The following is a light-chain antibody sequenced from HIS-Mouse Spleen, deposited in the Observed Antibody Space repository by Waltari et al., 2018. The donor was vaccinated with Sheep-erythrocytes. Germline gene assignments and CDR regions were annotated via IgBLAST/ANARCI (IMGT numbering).Light chain of an antibody. Sequence: DIQLTQSPSFLSASVGDRVTITCRASQGSSSYLTWYQQKPGKAPKLLIYAASTLQSGVPSRSRGSGSGTEFTLTISSLQPEDFATYYCQQLNSYPHTFGQGTKLEIK. J-gene: IGKJ2*01. CDR3: QQLNSYPHT. CDR1: QGSSSY. V-gene: IGKV1-9*01. CDR2: AAS.